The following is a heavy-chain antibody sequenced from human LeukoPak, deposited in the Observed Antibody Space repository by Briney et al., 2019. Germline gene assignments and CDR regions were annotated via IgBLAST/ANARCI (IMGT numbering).Heavy chain of an antibody. CDR2: ISSGGSTI. Sequence: GGSLRLSCAATGFTFRDYYMSWIRQAPGKGLEWVSYISSGGSTIYYADSVKGRFTISRDNAKNSLYLQMNSLRVEDTALYYCARAKVGASNYWGQGTLVTVSS. CDR3: ARAKVGASNY. V-gene: IGHV3-11*01. D-gene: IGHD1-26*01. J-gene: IGHJ4*02. CDR1: GFTFRDYY.